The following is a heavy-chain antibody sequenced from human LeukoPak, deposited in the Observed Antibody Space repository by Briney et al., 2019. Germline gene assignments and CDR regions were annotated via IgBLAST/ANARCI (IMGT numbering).Heavy chain of an antibody. Sequence: GASVKVSCKASGYTFTGYYMHWVRQAPGQGLEWMGWINPNSGGTSYAQKFQGRVTMTRDTSISTAYMELSRLRSDDTAVYYCARTPSGGIVGAHHLDYWGQGTLVTVSS. J-gene: IGHJ4*02. V-gene: IGHV1-2*02. D-gene: IGHD1-26*01. CDR2: INPNSGGT. CDR3: ARTPSGGIVGAHHLDY. CDR1: GYTFTGYY.